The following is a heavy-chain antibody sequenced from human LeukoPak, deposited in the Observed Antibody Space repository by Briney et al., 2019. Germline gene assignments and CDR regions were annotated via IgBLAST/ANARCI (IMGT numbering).Heavy chain of an antibody. D-gene: IGHD6-13*01. CDR3: ARRKQQGWYFDL. Sequence: SETLSLTCTVSGGSISSSSYYWGWIRQPPGKGLEWIGSIYYSGSTYYNPSLKSRVTISVDTSRNQFSLKLSSVTAADTAVYYCARRKQQGWYFDLWGRGTLVTVSS. CDR1: GGSISSSSYY. CDR2: IYYSGST. V-gene: IGHV4-39*01. J-gene: IGHJ2*01.